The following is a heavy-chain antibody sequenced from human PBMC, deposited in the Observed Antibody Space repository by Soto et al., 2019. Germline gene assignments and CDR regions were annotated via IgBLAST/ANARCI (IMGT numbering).Heavy chain of an antibody. CDR2: IYYSTTT. J-gene: IGHJ2*01. CDR3: ARAEPFHWFFAL. D-gene: IGHD3-9*01. CDR1: GGSVSSGDHN. Sequence: QVHLQESGPGLVKPSETLSLTCTVSGGSVSSGDHNWSWIRQPPGKGLEWIGYIYYSTTTNYNPPLKSQVTMSKDTSRNQFCLRLTSVIAADTAVYYCARAEPFHWFFALRGRGTLVTVSS. V-gene: IGHV4-61*08.